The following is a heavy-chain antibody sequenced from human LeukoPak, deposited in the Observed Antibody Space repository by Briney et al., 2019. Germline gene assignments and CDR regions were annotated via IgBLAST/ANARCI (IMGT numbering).Heavy chain of an antibody. J-gene: IGHJ4*02. Sequence: PGGSLRLSCAASGFTFSSYGMHWVRQAPGKGLEWVAVIWYDGSNKYYADSVKGRFTISRDNSKNTLYLQMNSLRAEDTAVYYCARDKEGYSGYDYYFDYWGQGTLVTVSS. CDR1: GFTFSSYG. D-gene: IGHD5-12*01. V-gene: IGHV3-33*01. CDR2: IWYDGSNK. CDR3: ARDKEGYSGYDYYFDY.